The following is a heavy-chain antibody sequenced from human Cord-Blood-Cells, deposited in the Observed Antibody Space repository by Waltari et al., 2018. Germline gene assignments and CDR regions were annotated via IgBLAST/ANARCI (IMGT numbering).Heavy chain of an antibody. J-gene: IGHJ6*02. Sequence: QVQLVQSGAEVKKPGSSVKVSCKASGGTFSSYAISWVRQAPGQGLEWMGGIIPIFGTANYAQKFQGRVTITADKSTSTAYMELSSLRSEDTAVYYCASPKGGTTVTTFYYGMDVWGQGTTVTVSS. D-gene: IGHD4-17*01. V-gene: IGHV1-69*06. CDR1: GGTFSSYA. CDR3: ASPKGGTTVTTFYYGMDV. CDR2: IIPIFGTA.